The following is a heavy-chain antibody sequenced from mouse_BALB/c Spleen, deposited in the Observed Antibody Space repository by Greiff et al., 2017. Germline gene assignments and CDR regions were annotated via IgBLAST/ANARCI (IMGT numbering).Heavy chain of an antibody. J-gene: IGHJ2*01. CDR1: GYAFSSYW. CDR3: ARRDDDGDFDY. CDR2: IYPGDGDT. D-gene: IGHD2-4*01. V-gene: IGHV1-80*01. Sequence: QVQLQQSGAELVRPGSSVKISCKASGYAFSSYWMNWVKQRPGQGLEWIGQIYPGDGDTNYNGKFKGKATLTADKSSSTAYMQLSSLTSEDSAVYCCARRDDDGDFDYWGQGTTLTVSS.